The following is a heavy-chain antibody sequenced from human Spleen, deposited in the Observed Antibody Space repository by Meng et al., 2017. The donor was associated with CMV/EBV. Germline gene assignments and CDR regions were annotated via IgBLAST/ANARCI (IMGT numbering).Heavy chain of an antibody. CDR1: GVAFRNVA. CDR2: ISGVGGGT. V-gene: IGHV3-23*01. CDR3: AKEHGGLYGVLDY. Sequence: CAPSGVAFRNVAMSWDSQAPGKGLEWVSAISGVGGGTYYEDSVKGRFTISRDNSKNTLYLQMNSLRAEDTAIYYCAKEHGGLYGVLDYWGQGTLVTVSS. D-gene: IGHD4-17*01. J-gene: IGHJ4*02.